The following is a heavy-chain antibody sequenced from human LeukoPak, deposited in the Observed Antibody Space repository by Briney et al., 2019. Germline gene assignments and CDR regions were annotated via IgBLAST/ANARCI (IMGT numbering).Heavy chain of an antibody. CDR2: INQEGSEK. CDR3: GRGPGYRSDY. V-gene: IGHV3-7*05. J-gene: IGHJ4*02. CDR1: GLSSNTFW. D-gene: IGHD5-12*01. Sequence: GGSLRLSCAASGLSSNTFWMTWVRQAPGKGLEWVANINQEGSEKNYVGSVKGRFTISRDSAKKSLYLQMNSLRAEDTAVYYCGRGPGYRSDYWGQGTLVTVSS.